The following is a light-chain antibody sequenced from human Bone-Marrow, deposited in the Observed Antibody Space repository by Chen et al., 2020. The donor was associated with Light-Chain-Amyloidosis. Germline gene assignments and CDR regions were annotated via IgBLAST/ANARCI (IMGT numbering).Light chain of an antibody. J-gene: IGKJ1*01. CDR3: QQYGSSPWT. CDR2: GAS. CDR1: QSVRSNY. Sequence: EIVLTKSPDTLSLYQGERATLSCRASQSVRSNYLAWYKQKPGQAPSLLMYGASSRATGIPDRFSGSGSGTDFTLTISRLEPEDFVLYYCQQYGSSPWTFGQGTKVEIK. V-gene: IGKV3-20*01.